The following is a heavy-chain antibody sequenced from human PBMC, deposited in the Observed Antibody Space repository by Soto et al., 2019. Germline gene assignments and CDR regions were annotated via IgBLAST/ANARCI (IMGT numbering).Heavy chain of an antibody. CDR1: GFTFSSYA. J-gene: IGHJ4*02. V-gene: IGHV3-23*01. Sequence: EVQLLESGGGLVQPGGSLRRTCAASGFTFSSYAMSWVRQAPGKGREWVSAIRGSGVSTSYADSVKGRFTISRDNSKNTRYLQMNSLRAEDTAVYYCATDSTAFRVRGAIDYWGRGTLVTVSS. D-gene: IGHD3-10*01. CDR3: ATDSTAFRVRGAIDY. CDR2: IRGSGVST.